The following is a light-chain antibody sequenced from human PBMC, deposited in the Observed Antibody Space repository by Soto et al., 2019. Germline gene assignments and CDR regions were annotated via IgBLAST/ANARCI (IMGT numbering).Light chain of an antibody. CDR1: SSDVGTYNL. V-gene: IGLV2-23*01. CDR2: EGS. Sequence: QSALTQPASVSGSPGQSITISCTGTSSDVGTYNLVSWYQQHPGRAPKLIIYEGSKRPSGVSNRFSGSKSGDTASLTISGLQAEDEANYYCCSYAASSALWVFGGGTKVTVL. J-gene: IGLJ3*02. CDR3: CSYAASSALWV.